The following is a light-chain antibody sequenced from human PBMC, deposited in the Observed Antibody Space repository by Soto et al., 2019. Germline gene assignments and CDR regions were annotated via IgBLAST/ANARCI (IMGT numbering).Light chain of an antibody. J-gene: IGLJ1*01. Sequence: QSVLTQPASVSGSPGQSITISCTGTSXDVGGYNHVSWYQQHPGKAPKLMIYEVSNRPSGVSTRFSGSKSGNTASLTISGLQAEDEADYYCSSYTSSRTRVFGTGTKVTVL. V-gene: IGLV2-14*01. CDR3: SSYTSSRTRV. CDR2: EVS. CDR1: SXDVGGYNH.